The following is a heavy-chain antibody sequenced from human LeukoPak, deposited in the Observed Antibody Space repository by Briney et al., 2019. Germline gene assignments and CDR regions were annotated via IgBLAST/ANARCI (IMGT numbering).Heavy chain of an antibody. D-gene: IGHD1-1*01. CDR2: IYSGGST. CDR3: NWNDEIYYFDY. Sequence: PGGSLRLSCAASGFTVSSNYMSWVRQAPGKGLEWVSVIYSGGSTYYADSVKGRFTISRDTSKNTLYLQMNSLRAEDTAVYYCNWNDEIYYFDYWGQGTLVTVSS. J-gene: IGHJ4*02. CDR1: GFTVSSNY. V-gene: IGHV3-53*01.